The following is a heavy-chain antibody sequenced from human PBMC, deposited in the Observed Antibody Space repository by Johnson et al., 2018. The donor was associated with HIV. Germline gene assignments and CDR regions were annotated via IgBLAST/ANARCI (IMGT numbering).Heavy chain of an antibody. CDR3: ARMYSSGWYDLRVVYAFDI. V-gene: IGHV3-11*04. J-gene: IGHJ3*02. D-gene: IGHD6-19*01. Sequence: VQLVESGGGLVKPGGSLRLSCAASGFTFSDYYMSWIRQAPGKGLEWVSYISSSGSTIYYADSVKGRFTISRDNAKNSLYLQMNSLRAEDTAEYYCARMYSSGWYDLRVVYAFDIWGQGTMVTVSS. CDR2: ISSSGSTI. CDR1: GFTFSDYY.